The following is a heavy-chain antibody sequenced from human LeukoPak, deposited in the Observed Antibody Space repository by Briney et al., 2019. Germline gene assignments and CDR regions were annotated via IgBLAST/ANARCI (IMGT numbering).Heavy chain of an antibody. D-gene: IGHD2-2*01. J-gene: IGHJ4*02. V-gene: IGHV5-51*01. Sequence: GESLKISCEGSGYTFTSYWIGWVRQMPGKGLEWMGIIYPSDSETRYSPSFQGQVTISADKSISAAYVQWNSLKASDTAIYYCATPPLYCNSTTCSHFYFDYWGQGTLVTVSS. CDR1: GYTFTSYW. CDR3: ATPPLYCNSTTCSHFYFDY. CDR2: IYPSDSET.